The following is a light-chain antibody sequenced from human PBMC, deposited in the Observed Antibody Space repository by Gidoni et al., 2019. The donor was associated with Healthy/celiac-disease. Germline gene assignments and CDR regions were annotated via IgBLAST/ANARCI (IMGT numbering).Light chain of an antibody. V-gene: IGKV1-8*01. CDR3: QQYYSYPLT. Sequence: AIRMTPSPSSFSASTGDRVTITCRASQGISSYLAWYQPEPGKAPKLLIYAASTLESGVPSRFSGSGSGTDFTLTISCLQSEDFAPYYCQQYYSYPLTFGGGTKVEIK. J-gene: IGKJ4*01. CDR2: AAS. CDR1: QGISSY.